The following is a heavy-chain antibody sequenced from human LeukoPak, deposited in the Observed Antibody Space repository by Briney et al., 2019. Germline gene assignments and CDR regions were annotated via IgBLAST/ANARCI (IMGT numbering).Heavy chain of an antibody. Sequence: ASETLSLTCAVYGGSFSGYYWSWIRQPPGKGLEWIGEINHSGSTNYNPSLKSRVTISVGTSKNQFSLKLSSVTAADTAVYYCARGHYYDSSGYYPDDYYGMDVWGQGTTVTVSS. J-gene: IGHJ6*02. CDR2: INHSGST. V-gene: IGHV4-34*01. CDR1: GGSFSGYY. CDR3: ARGHYYDSSGYYPDDYYGMDV. D-gene: IGHD3-22*01.